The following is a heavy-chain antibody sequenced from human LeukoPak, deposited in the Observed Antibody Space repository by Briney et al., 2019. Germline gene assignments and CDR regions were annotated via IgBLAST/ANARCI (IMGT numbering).Heavy chain of an antibody. J-gene: IGHJ4*02. D-gene: IGHD3-10*01. V-gene: IGHV3-30*03. CDR2: ISYDGSNK. CDR3: ARVKYYYGSGSLPIDY. CDR1: GFTFSSYG. Sequence: GSLRLSCAASGFTFSSYGMHWVRQAPGKGLEWVAVISYDGSNKYYADSVKGRFTISRDNSKNTLYLQMNSLRAEDTAVYYCARVKYYYGSGSLPIDYWGQGTLATVSS.